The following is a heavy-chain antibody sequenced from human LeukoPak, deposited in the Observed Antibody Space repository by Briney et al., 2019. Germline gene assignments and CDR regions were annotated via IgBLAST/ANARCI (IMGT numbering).Heavy chain of an antibody. J-gene: IGHJ3*02. V-gene: IGHV4-59*01. CDR3: ARDSSGYYFGEGDAFDI. Sequence: PSETLSLTCTVSGGSISSYYWSWIRQPPGKGLEWIGYIYYSGSTNYNPSLKSRVTISVDTSKNQFSLKLSSVTPADTAVYYCARDSSGYYFGEGDAFDIWGQGTMVTVSS. CDR1: GGSISSYY. D-gene: IGHD3-22*01. CDR2: IYYSGST.